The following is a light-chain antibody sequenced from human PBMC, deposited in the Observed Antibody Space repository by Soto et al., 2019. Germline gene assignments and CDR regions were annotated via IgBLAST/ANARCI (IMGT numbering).Light chain of an antibody. Sequence: QSALTQPASVSGSPGQSFTISCTGTSSDVGGYDYVSWYQQPPGKAPKLMIYDVSNWPSGVSNRFSGSKSGNTASLTISGLQAEDEADYYCSSYTSSGTLVFGTGTKLTVL. CDR2: DVS. J-gene: IGLJ1*01. CDR3: SSYTSSGTLV. CDR1: SSDVGGYDY. V-gene: IGLV2-14*01.